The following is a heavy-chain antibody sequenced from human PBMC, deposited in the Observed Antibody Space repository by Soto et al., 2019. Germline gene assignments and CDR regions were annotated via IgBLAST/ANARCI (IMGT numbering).Heavy chain of an antibody. CDR3: ARNYYDSGGGFDY. V-gene: IGHV3-48*01. Sequence: PGGSLRLSCVASEFSFSSYSMNWVRQAPGKGLEWVSSISSGGFTIYYADSVKGRFTISRDNSKNTLYLQMNSLRAEDTAVYYCARNYYDSGGGFDYWGQGTLVTVSS. CDR2: ISSGGFTI. CDR1: EFSFSSYS. D-gene: IGHD3-22*01. J-gene: IGHJ4*02.